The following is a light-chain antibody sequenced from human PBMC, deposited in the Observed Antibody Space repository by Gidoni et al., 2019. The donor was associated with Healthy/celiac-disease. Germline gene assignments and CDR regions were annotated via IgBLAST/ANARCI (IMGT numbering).Light chain of an antibody. CDR2: GNS. V-gene: IGLV1-40*01. CDR3: QSYDSSLSGYV. Sequence: QSVLTPPPSVSGAPGPRVTISCPGSSSNIGAGYDVHWYQQPPGTAPKLLIYGNSNRPSGVPDRFSGSKSGTSASLAITGLQAEDEADYYCQSYDSSLSGYVFGTGTKVTVL. CDR1: SSNIGAGYD. J-gene: IGLJ1*01.